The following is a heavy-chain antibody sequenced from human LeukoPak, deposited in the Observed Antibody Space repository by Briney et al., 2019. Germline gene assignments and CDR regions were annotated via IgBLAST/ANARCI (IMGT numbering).Heavy chain of an antibody. CDR3: ASGGNHDY. CDR1: GGSTSSYC. CDR2: IYYSGST. Sequence: SETLSLTCTVSGGSTSSYCWSWIRQPPGKGLEWIGYIYYSGSTNYNPSLKSRVTISVDTSKNQFSLKLSSVTAVDTAVYYCASGGNHDYWGQGTLVTVSS. D-gene: IGHD4-23*01. J-gene: IGHJ4*02. V-gene: IGHV4-59*01.